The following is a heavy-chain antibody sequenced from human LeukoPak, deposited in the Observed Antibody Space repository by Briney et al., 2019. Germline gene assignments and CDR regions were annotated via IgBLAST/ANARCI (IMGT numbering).Heavy chain of an antibody. CDR3: ARDPDFWNGYYYMDV. J-gene: IGHJ6*03. Sequence: SVKVSCKASGGTFSSYTISWVRQAPGQGLEWMGRIIPILGIANYAQKFQGRVTITADKSTSTAYMELSSLRSEDTAVYYCARDPDFWNGYYYMDVWGKGTTVTVSS. D-gene: IGHD3-3*01. CDR2: IIPILGIA. V-gene: IGHV1-69*04. CDR1: GGTFSSYT.